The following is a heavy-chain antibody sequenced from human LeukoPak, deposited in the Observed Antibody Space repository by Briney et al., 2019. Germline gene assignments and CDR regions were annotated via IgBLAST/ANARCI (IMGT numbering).Heavy chain of an antibody. CDR3: AKNGDRGAYCSGGSCYPYYYYYMDV. V-gene: IGHV3-23*01. CDR1: GFTFSSNT. D-gene: IGHD2-15*01. J-gene: IGHJ6*03. CDR2: ISATGGST. Sequence: GGPLRLSCEASGFTFSSNTMHWVRQAPGKGLEWVSAISATGGSTYYADSVKGHFTISRDNSKSTLYLQMNSLSAEDTAVYYCAKNGDRGAYCSGGSCYPYYYYYMDVWGKGTTVTISS.